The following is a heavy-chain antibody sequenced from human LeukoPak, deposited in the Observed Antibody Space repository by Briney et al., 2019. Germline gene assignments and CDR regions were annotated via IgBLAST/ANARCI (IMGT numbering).Heavy chain of an antibody. Sequence: PSETLSLTCAVFGGSFSDHYWSWIRQPPGKGLEWIGEINHRGSTTYNPSLKSRVTISVDTSKNQFSLKVSSVTAADTAVYYCARDARGSSYMDVWGQGTTVTVSS. CDR3: ARDARGSSYMDV. D-gene: IGHD3-10*01. V-gene: IGHV4-34*01. CDR2: INHRGST. CDR1: GGSFSDHY. J-gene: IGHJ6*02.